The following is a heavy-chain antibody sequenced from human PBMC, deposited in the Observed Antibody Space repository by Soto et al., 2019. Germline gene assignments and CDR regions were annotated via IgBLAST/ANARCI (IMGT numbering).Heavy chain of an antibody. D-gene: IGHD5-12*01. V-gene: IGHV3-23*01. Sequence: GGSLRLSCAGSGFNFRHYALTWVRQGPGKRLEWVSGISGSGDESHYADSVKGRFTISRDNSKNRLYLQMDSLRIEDTAVYYCTKAEATMITGWPYYGVDVWGPGTTVTVSS. CDR2: ISGSGDES. CDR1: GFNFRHYA. J-gene: IGHJ6*02. CDR3: TKAEATMITGWPYYGVDV.